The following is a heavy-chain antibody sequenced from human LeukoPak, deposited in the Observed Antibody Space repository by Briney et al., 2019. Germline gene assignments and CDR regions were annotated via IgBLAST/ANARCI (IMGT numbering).Heavy chain of an antibody. V-gene: IGHV4-4*07. CDR1: GGSISSYY. CDR3: ARHPSRGHSFSHAFDI. J-gene: IGHJ3*02. D-gene: IGHD2-21*02. CDR2: IYISGST. Sequence: SETLSLTCTVSGGSISSYYWSWIRQPAGKGLEWIGRIYISGSTNYNPSLKSRVTMSVDTSKNQFSLKLSSVTAADTAVYYCARHPSRGHSFSHAFDIWGQGTMVTVSS.